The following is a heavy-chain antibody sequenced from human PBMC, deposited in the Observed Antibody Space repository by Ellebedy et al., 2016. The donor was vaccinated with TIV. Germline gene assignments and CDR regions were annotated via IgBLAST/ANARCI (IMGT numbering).Heavy chain of an antibody. Sequence: ASVKVSCXASGYTFTSYYMHWVRQAPGQGLEWMGWINPNSGGTNYAQKFQGRVTMTRDTSISTAYMELSRLRSDDTAVYYCAREGSGWSDYYYYGMDVWGQGTTVTVSS. D-gene: IGHD6-19*01. CDR2: INPNSGGT. CDR1: GYTFTSYY. V-gene: IGHV1-2*02. CDR3: AREGSGWSDYYYYGMDV. J-gene: IGHJ6*02.